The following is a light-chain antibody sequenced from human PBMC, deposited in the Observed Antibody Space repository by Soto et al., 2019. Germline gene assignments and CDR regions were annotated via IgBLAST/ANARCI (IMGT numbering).Light chain of an antibody. CDR3: QQYNNWPLS. V-gene: IGKV3-15*01. CDR2: GAS. Sequence: EIVMTHSPATLSVSPVERARLSCSASQSVSSNLAWYQQKPGQAPRLLIYGASTRATGIPARFSGSGSGTEFTLTISSLQSEDFAVYCCQQYNNWPLSFGQGTRLEIK. J-gene: IGKJ5*01. CDR1: QSVSSN.